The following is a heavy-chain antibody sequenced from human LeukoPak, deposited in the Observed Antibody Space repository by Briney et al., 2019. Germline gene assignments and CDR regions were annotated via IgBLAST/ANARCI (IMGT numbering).Heavy chain of an antibody. J-gene: IGHJ4*02. D-gene: IGHD5-18*01. CDR1: GGSISSSDYY. CDR2: IYTSGST. V-gene: IGHV4-39*07. Sequence: SETLSLTCTVFGGSISSSDYYWGWIRQPPGKGLEWIGRIYTSGSTNYNPSLKSRVTISVDTSKNQFSLKLSSVTAADTAVYYCARELVYSYGHFDYWGQGTLVTVSS. CDR3: ARELVYSYGHFDY.